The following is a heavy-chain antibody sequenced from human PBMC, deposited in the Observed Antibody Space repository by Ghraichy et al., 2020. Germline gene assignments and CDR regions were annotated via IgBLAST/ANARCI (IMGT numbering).Heavy chain of an antibody. CDR1: GFTFSNYW. CDR2: INSDGSNI. J-gene: IGHJ4*02. V-gene: IGHV3-74*01. CDR3: ARVPAPLRSGAWYLDH. Sequence: LSLTCAASGFTFSNYWMHWVRQAPGKGLVWVSRINSDGSNIRYADTLKGRFTISRDNAKNTLYLQMSRLRAEDTAVYYCARVPAPLRSGAWYLDHWGQGTLVTVSS. D-gene: IGHD6-13*01.